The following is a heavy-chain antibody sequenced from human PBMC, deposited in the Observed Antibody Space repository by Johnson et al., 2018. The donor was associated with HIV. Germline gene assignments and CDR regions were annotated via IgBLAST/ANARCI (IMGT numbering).Heavy chain of an antibody. J-gene: IGHJ3*02. D-gene: IGHD6-19*01. V-gene: IGHV3-30-3*01. CDR2: ISYDGSNK. CDR1: GFTFSSYA. CDR3: ARRRVAGDDAFDI. Sequence: VQLVESGGGVVQPGRSLRLSCAASGFTFSSYAMHWVRQAPGKGLEWVAVISYDGSNKYYADSVKGRFTISRDNSKNTLYLQMNSLRGEDTAVYYCARRRVAGDDAFDIWGQGTMVTVSS.